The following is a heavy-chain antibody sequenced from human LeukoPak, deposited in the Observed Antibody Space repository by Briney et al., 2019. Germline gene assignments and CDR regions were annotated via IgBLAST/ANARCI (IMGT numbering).Heavy chain of an antibody. J-gene: IGHJ4*02. D-gene: IGHD6-6*01. CDR3: ARRTYSSSYFDY. CDR2: INPSDGST. Sequence: ASVKVSCKASGYTFTSYYMHWVRQAPGQGLEWLGIINPSDGSTNYAQKFQGRATMTRDMSTSTVYMELSSLRSEDTAVYYCARRTYSSSYFDYWGQGTLVTVSS. V-gene: IGHV1-46*01. CDR1: GYTFTSYY.